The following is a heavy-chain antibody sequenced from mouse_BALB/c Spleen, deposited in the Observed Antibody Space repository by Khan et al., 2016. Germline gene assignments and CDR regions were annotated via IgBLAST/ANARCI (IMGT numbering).Heavy chain of an antibody. Sequence: QVRLQQSAAELARPGASVKMSCKASGYTFTSYTMHWVKQRPGQGLEWIGYINPSSGYTEYNQKFKDKTTLTADKSSSTAYMQLSSLTSEDSAVYYCARSRGESWGKGTTLTVSS. CDR2: INPSSGYT. CDR1: GYTFTSYT. V-gene: IGHV1-4*02. CDR3: ARSRGES. J-gene: IGHJ2*01.